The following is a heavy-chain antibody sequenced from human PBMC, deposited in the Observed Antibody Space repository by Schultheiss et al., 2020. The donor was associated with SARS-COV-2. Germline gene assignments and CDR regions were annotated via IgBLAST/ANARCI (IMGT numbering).Heavy chain of an antibody. D-gene: IGHD6-19*01. Sequence: SETLSLTCAVYGGSFSGYFWTWIRQSPGKGLEWIGEVNHSGNTNYNPSLKSRVTISVDTSKHQFSLRLRSATAADTAVYYCARRDSSGSRPDFDYWGQGTLVTVSS. V-gene: IGHV4-34*01. CDR1: GGSFSGYF. J-gene: IGHJ4*02. CDR3: ARRDSSGSRPDFDY. CDR2: VNHSGNT.